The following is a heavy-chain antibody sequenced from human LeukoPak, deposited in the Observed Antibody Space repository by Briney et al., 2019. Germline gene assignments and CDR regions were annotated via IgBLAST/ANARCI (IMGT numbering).Heavy chain of an antibody. CDR2: IIPIFGTA. CDR1: GYTFTSYG. CDR3: ARELLGYFDY. V-gene: IGHV1-69*13. D-gene: IGHD7-27*01. J-gene: IGHJ4*02. Sequence: RASVKVSCKASGYTFTSYGISWVRQAPGQGLEWMGGIIPIFGTANYAQKFQGRVTITADESTSTAYMELSSLRFEDTAVYYCARELLGYFDYWGQGTLVTVSS.